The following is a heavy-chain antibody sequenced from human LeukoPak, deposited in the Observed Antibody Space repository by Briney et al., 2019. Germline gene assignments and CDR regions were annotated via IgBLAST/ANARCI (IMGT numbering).Heavy chain of an antibody. CDR1: GYTFTGYY. J-gene: IGHJ4*02. CDR2: INPNSGGT. Sequence: ASVMVSCKASGYTFTGYYMHWVRQAPGQGLEWMGWINPNSGGTNHAQKFQGRVTMTRDTSISTAYMELSRLRPDDTAVYYCARAIRLPRPFDYWGQGTLVTVSS. CDR3: ARAIRLPRPFDY. V-gene: IGHV1-2*02. D-gene: IGHD2-2*02.